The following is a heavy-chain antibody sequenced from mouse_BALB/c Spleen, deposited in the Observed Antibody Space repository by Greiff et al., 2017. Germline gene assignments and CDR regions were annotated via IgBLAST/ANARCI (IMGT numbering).Heavy chain of an antibody. V-gene: IGHV1-69*02. Sequence: VQLQQSVAELVKPGAPVKLSCKASGYTFTSYWMNWVKQRPGRGLEWIGRIDPSDSETHYNQKFKDKATLTVDKSSSTAYIQLSSLTSEDSAVYYCARGDTGYFDVWGAGTTVTVSS. J-gene: IGHJ1*01. D-gene: IGHD3-3*01. CDR1: GYTFTSYW. CDR3: ARGDTGYFDV. CDR2: IDPSDSET.